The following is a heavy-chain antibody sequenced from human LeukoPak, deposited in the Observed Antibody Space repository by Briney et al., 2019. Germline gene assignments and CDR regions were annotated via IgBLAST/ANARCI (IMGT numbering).Heavy chain of an antibody. J-gene: IGHJ5*02. CDR1: GFTFSSSA. Sequence: GGSLRLSCVVSGFTFSSSAMSWVRQAPGKGLEWVSSISGSGSGGSTYYADSVKGRFTISRDNSKNTLYLQMNSLRAEDTAVYYCARDMESSWGQGTLVTVSS. CDR2: ISGSGSGGST. V-gene: IGHV3-23*01. D-gene: IGHD3-3*01. CDR3: ARDMESS.